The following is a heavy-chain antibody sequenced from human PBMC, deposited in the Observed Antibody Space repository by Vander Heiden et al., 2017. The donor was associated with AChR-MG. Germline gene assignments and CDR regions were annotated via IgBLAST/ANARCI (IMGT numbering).Heavy chain of an antibody. CDR3: ARGLSRYYDFWSGAFDY. Sequence: QVQLVQSGAEVKKPGSSVKVSCKASGGTFSSYAISWGRQAPGQGLEWMGGIIPIFGTANYSQKFQGRVTITADESTSTAYMELSSLRSEDTAVYYCARGLSRYYDFWSGAFDYWGQGTLVTVSS. J-gene: IGHJ4*02. V-gene: IGHV1-69*01. D-gene: IGHD3-3*01. CDR2: IIPIFGTA. CDR1: GGTFSSYA.